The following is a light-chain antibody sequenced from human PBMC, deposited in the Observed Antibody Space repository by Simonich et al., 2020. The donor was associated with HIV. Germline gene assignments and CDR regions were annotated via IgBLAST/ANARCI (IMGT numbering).Light chain of an antibody. CDR3: QEGNRFPIT. Sequence: DIQLTQSPSFLSASVGDRVTITCRASQGISSYLAWYQQKPGKAPKLLIYAASTLQSGVPSSFSGSGSGTDFTLTISSLQPEDFATYFCQEGNRFPITFGQGTRLEIK. V-gene: IGKV1-9*01. CDR2: AAS. CDR1: QGISSY. J-gene: IGKJ5*01.